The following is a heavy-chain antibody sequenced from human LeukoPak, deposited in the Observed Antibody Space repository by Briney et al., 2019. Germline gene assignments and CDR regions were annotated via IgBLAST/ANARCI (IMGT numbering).Heavy chain of an antibody. CDR1: GGSISSGSYY. V-gene: IGHV4-61*02. D-gene: IGHD3-10*01. CDR3: ARAASYYYGSGSYYKDYYYYYMDV. Sequence: SQTLSLTCTVSGGSISSGSYYWSWIRQPAGKGLEWIGRIYTSGSTNYNPSLKSRVTISVDTSKNQFSLKLSSVTAADTAVYYCARAASYYYGSGSYYKDYYYYYMDVWGKGTTVTVYS. CDR2: IYTSGST. J-gene: IGHJ6*03.